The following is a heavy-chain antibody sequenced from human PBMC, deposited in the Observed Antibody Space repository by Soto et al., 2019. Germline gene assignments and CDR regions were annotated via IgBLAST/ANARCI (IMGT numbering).Heavy chain of an antibody. D-gene: IGHD2-8*02. CDR1: GGSITNYY. CDR2: FHGST. J-gene: IGHJ6*02. V-gene: IGHV4-59*01. Sequence: SETLSLTCTVSGGSITNYYWSWMRQPPGQGLEWIGYFHGSTYSHPSLNSRVTVSADSSKNHVSLKVNSVTAADTAVYYCARALVENRGRRGYYYYGMDVWGQGTTVTVS. CDR3: ARALVENRGRRGYYYYGMDV.